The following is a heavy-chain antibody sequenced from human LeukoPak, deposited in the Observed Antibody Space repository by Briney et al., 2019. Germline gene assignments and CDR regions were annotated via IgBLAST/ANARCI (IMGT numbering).Heavy chain of an antibody. V-gene: IGHV4-34*01. CDR3: ARGVIAAAQGGWFDP. D-gene: IGHD6-13*01. Sequence: SETLSLTCAVYGGSFSGYYWSWIRQPPGKGLEWIGEINHSRSTNYNPSLKSRVTISVDTSKNQFSLKLSSVTAADTAVYYCARGVIAAAQGGWFDPWGQGTLVTVSS. CDR1: GGSFSGYY. CDR2: INHSRST. J-gene: IGHJ5*02.